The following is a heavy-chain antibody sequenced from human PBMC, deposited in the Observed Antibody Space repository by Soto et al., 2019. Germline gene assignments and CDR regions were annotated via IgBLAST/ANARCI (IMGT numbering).Heavy chain of an antibody. J-gene: IGHJ4*02. CDR3: ARVGYSGYGASYYFDY. Sequence: GGSLRLSCAASGFTFSSYWMHWVRQAPGKGLVWVSRINSDGSSTSYADSVKGRFTISRDNAKNTLYLQMNSLRAEDAAVYYCARVGYSGYGASYYFDYWGQGTLVTVSS. V-gene: IGHV3-74*01. D-gene: IGHD5-12*01. CDR2: INSDGSST. CDR1: GFTFSSYW.